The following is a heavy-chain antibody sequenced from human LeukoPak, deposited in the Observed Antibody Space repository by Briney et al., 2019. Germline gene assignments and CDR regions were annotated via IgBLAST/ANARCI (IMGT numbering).Heavy chain of an antibody. CDR3: ARGTYSSGWLEFSDFDF. Sequence: PGGSLRLSCAASGFTFTYYHMHWVRQAPGEGLEWVSYINSRSTTLYYADSVKGRFTISRDNAMNSLYLEINSLRAEDTAVYYCARGTYSSGWLEFSDFDFWGQGILVTVSS. CDR1: GFTFTYYH. J-gene: IGHJ4*02. D-gene: IGHD6-19*01. V-gene: IGHV3-48*01. CDR2: INSRSTTL.